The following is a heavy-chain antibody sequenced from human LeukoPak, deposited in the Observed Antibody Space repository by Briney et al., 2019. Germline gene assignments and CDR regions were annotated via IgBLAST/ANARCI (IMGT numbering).Heavy chain of an antibody. CDR3: VGDFDY. V-gene: IGHV3-30*02. J-gene: IGHJ4*02. Sequence: GRSLRLSCVTSGLTFSGYDMDWVRQAPGKGLEWVSFIRYDGSREFYADSVKGRFTISRDNSKDTLYLQMNSLRPEDTAVYYCVGDFDYWGQGTLVTVSS. CDR1: GLTFSGYD. D-gene: IGHD3-10*01. CDR2: IRYDGSRE.